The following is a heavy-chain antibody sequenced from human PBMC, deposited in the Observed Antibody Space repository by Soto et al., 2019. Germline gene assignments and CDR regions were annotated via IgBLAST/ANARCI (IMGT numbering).Heavy chain of an antibody. J-gene: IGHJ5*01. Sequence: EVQLLESGGGLVQPGGSLRISCTASGFTFDNYAMAWVRQAPGKGLEWDAGISGSGDRTNYVDSVKGRFTISRDNSKNRLYLQMKSLRAEDTALYYCAKDYGVRGIMTNLFDSWGQGTLVAVSS. CDR2: ISGSGDRT. D-gene: IGHD3-10*01. CDR1: GFTFDNYA. V-gene: IGHV3-23*01. CDR3: AKDYGVRGIMTNLFDS.